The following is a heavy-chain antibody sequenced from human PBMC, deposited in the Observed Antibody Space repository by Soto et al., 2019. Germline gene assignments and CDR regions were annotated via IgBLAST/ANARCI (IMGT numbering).Heavy chain of an antibody. J-gene: IGHJ4*02. CDR1: GYTFTNYD. CDR2: MTPISGDT. Sequence: QVQLVQSGAEVKKPGASVKVSCKASGYTFTNYDINWVRQATGQGLECVGWMTPISGDTGYAQNFQGRVTMTRDTPRSTAYLELSSLTSEDTAVYYCARNLYNTGSFDHWGQGTLVTVSS. D-gene: IGHD3-10*01. V-gene: IGHV1-8*02. CDR3: ARNLYNTGSFDH.